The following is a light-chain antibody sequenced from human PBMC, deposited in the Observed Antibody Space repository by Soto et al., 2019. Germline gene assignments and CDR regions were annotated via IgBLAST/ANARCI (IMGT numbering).Light chain of an antibody. CDR3: CSYAGSSTWV. V-gene: IGLV2-23*01. J-gene: IGLJ3*02. CDR2: EGS. CDR1: SSDVGSYNL. Sequence: QSVLTQPASVSGSPGQSITISCSVTSSDVGSYNLVSWYQQHPGKAPKLMIYEGSKRPSGVSNRFSGSKSGNTASLIISGLQAEDEADYYCCSYAGSSTWVFGGGTKLTVL.